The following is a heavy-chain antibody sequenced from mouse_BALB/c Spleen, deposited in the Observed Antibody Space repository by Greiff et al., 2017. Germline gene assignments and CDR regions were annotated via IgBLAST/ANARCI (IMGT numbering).Heavy chain of an antibody. Sequence: EVQLVESGPSLVKPSQTLSLTCSVTGDSITSGYWNWIRKFPGNKLEYMGYISYSGSTYYNPSLKSRISITRDTSKNQYYLQLNSVTTEDTATYYCASTTVAHYYAMDYWGQGTSVTVSS. D-gene: IGHD1-1*01. CDR1: GDSITSGY. J-gene: IGHJ4*01. CDR2: ISYSGST. CDR3: ASTTVAHYYAMDY. V-gene: IGHV3-8*02.